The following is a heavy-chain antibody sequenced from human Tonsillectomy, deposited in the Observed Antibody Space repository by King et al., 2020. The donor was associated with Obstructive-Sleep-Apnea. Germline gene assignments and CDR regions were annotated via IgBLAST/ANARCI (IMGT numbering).Heavy chain of an antibody. Sequence: VQLVESGGGLVKPGGSLRLSCAASGFTFSDYYMSWIRQAPGKGLEWVSYISSSSSYTNYADSVKGRFTISRDNAKNSLYLQMNSLKAEDTAVYYCARDYLNFPGPAWPPSYYYYGMDVWGQGTTVTVSS. D-gene: IGHD1-1*01. CDR1: GFTFSDYY. CDR3: ARDYLNFPGPAWPPSYYYYGMDV. V-gene: IGHV3-11*06. J-gene: IGHJ6*02. CDR2: ISSSSSYT.